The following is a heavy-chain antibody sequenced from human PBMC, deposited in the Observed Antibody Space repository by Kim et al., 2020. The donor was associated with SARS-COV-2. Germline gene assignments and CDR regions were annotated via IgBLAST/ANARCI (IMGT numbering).Heavy chain of an antibody. CDR3: ARGFRAAAGPFYYYYYMDV. CDR1: GYTFTSYD. D-gene: IGHD6-13*01. J-gene: IGHJ6*03. V-gene: IGHV1-8*01. CDR2: LNPNSGNT. Sequence: ASVKVSCKASGYTFTSYDINWVRQATGPGLEWMGWLNPNSGNTGYAQKFQGRVTMTRNTSISTAYMELSSLRSEDTAVYYCARGFRAAAGPFYYYYYMDVWGKGTTVTGSS.